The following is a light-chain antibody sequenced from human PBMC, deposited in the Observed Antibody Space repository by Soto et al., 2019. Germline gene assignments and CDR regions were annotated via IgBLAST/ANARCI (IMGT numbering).Light chain of an antibody. V-gene: IGKV3-15*01. Sequence: EFVLTQSPGSLSLSPWERATLSCRASQSVSSSYLAWYQQKPGQAPRLLIYSASTWATGIPARFSGSGSGTEFTLTISSLQSEDFAVYYCQQYNNWPRTFGQGTKVDI. J-gene: IGKJ1*01. CDR1: QSVSSSY. CDR2: SAS. CDR3: QQYNNWPRT.